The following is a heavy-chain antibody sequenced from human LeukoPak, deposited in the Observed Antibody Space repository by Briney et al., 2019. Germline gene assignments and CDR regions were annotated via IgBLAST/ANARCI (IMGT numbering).Heavy chain of an antibody. CDR3: ARDNWGDGGYYRTLDY. D-gene: IGHD3-22*01. CDR1: GFTFSNYG. Sequence: PGGSLRLSCAASGFTFSNYGMHWARQAPGKGLEWVAGIRYDGSDRSYADPVKGRFTISRDNSKNTVDLQMNSLRAEDTAVYYCARDNWGDGGYYRTLDYWGQGTLVTVSS. J-gene: IGHJ4*02. V-gene: IGHV3-33*01. CDR2: IRYDGSDR.